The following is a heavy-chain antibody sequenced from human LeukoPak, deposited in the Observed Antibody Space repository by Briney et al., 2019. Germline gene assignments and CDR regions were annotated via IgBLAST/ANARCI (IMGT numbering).Heavy chain of an antibody. D-gene: IGHD3-16*02. CDR2: IYYSGST. CDR1: GGSINSNSYY. V-gene: IGHV4-39*07. CDR3: ARGYYDYVWGSYRHLWFDP. J-gene: IGHJ5*02. Sequence: SETLSLTCTVSGGSINSNSYYWGWIRQPPGKGLEWIGSIYYSGSTYYNPSLKSRVTISVDTSKNQFSLKLSSVTAADTAVYYCARGYYDYVWGSYRHLWFDPWGQGTLVTVSS.